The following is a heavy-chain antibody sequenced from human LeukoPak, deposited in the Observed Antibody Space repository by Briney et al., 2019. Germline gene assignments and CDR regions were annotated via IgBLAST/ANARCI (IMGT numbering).Heavy chain of an antibody. CDR3: AKDYIAAAGYFDY. J-gene: IGHJ4*02. V-gene: IGHV3-23*01. D-gene: IGHD6-13*01. Sequence: GGSLRLSCAASGFTFSSYEMNWVRQAPGKGLEWVSAISGSGGSTYYADSVKGRFTISRDNSKNTLYLQMNSLRAEDTAVYYCAKDYIAAAGYFDYWGQGTLVTVSS. CDR2: ISGSGGST. CDR1: GFTFSSYE.